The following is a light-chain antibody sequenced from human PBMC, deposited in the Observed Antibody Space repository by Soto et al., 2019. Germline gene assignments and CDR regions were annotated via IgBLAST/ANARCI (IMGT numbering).Light chain of an antibody. Sequence: EMVMTQSPATLSVSPGERATLSCRASQSVGSSLAWYQQKRGQAPRLVIFDASTRATGVPARFSGSGSATEFTLTISSLQSEDSAVYYCQQYNTWPPWTFGQGTKVEIK. V-gene: IGKV3-15*01. CDR1: QSVGSS. J-gene: IGKJ1*01. CDR3: QQYNTWPPWT. CDR2: DAS.